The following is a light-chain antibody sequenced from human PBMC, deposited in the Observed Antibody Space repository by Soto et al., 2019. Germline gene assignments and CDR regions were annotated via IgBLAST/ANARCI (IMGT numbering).Light chain of an antibody. J-gene: IGKJ2*01. Sequence: DIQMTQSPSSLSASVGDRVTITCRASQSISSNLNCYQQKPGEAPKLLIYVASSLQSGVPSRFCGSESGTDYTLTISSLQPDDFATYYCQQCDSTPYTFGQGTKLDLK. CDR2: VAS. CDR3: QQCDSTPYT. V-gene: IGKV1-39*01. CDR1: QSISSN.